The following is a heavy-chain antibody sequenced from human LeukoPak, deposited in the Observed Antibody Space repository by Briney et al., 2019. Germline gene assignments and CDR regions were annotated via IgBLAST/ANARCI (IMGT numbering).Heavy chain of an antibody. J-gene: IGHJ4*02. Sequence: GGSLRLSCAASGFTFSSYWMHWVRQAPGKGLVWVSRINSDGSSTSYADSVKGRFTISRDNAKNTLYLQMNSLRAEDTAVYYCARVSYYYDSSGYQYYFDYWGQGTLVTVSS. CDR2: INSDGSST. D-gene: IGHD3-22*01. CDR3: ARVSYYYDSSGYQYYFDY. V-gene: IGHV3-74*01. CDR1: GFTFSSYW.